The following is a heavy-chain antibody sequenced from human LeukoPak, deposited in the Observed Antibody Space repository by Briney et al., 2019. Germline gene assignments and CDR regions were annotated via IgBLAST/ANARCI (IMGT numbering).Heavy chain of an antibody. V-gene: IGHV4-30-4*01. D-gene: IGHD6-13*01. CDR2: IYYSGST. J-gene: IGHJ5*02. Sequence: SQTLSLTCTVSGGSISSGDYYWSWIRQPPGKGLEWIGYIYYSGSTYYNPSLKSRVTISVDTSKNQFSLKLSSVTAADTAVYYCARARRCSSWNRWFDPWGQGTLVTVSS. CDR1: GGSISSGDYY. CDR3: ARARRCSSWNRWFDP.